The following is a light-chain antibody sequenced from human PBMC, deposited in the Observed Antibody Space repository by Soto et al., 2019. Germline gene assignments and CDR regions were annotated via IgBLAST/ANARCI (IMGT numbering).Light chain of an antibody. V-gene: IGKV3-20*01. CDR3: PHYDSPPLYI. Sequence: EIVLTQSPGTLSLSPGERATLSCRASQSVSSNYLAWYQHRLGQAPRLLIYAAFNRAPGIPDRFSGSGSGTDFTLTISRLEPEDFAMYYCPHYDSPPLYIFGPGTKLEI. CDR1: QSVSSNY. J-gene: IGKJ2*01. CDR2: AAF.